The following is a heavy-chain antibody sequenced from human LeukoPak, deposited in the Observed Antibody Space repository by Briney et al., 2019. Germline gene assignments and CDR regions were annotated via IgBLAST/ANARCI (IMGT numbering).Heavy chain of an antibody. CDR2: IYHSGST. CDR1: GGSISSYY. Sequence: PSETLSLTCTVSGGSISSYYWSWIRQPPGKGLEWIGEIYHSGSTNYNPSLKSRVTISVDKPKNQFSLKLSSVTAADTAVYYCARSSSSWIFDYWGQGTLVTVSS. D-gene: IGHD6-13*01. CDR3: ARSSSSWIFDY. J-gene: IGHJ4*02. V-gene: IGHV4-34*01.